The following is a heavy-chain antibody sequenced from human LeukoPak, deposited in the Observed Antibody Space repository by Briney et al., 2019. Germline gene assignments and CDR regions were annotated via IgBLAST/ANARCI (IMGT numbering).Heavy chain of an antibody. D-gene: IGHD3-3*01. Sequence: SETLSLTCAVYGGSFSGYYWSWIRQPPGKGLEWIGEINHSGSTNYNPSLKSRVTISVDTSKNQFSLKLSSVTAADTAVYYCARGRRYYDFWGGYYNFDYWGQGTLVTVSS. CDR1: GGSFSGYY. CDR2: INHSGST. J-gene: IGHJ4*02. V-gene: IGHV4-34*01. CDR3: ARGRRYYDFWGGYYNFDY.